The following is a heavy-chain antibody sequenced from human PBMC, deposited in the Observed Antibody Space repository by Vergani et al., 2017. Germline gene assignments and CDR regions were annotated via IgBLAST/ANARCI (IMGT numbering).Heavy chain of an antibody. CDR2: IWYDGSNK. CDR3: ARDQYCSSTSCYTGFDY. V-gene: IGHV3-33*01. J-gene: IGHJ4*02. Sequence: QVQLVESGGGVVQPGRSLRLSCAASGFTFSSYGMHWVRQAPGKGLGWVAVIWYDGSNKYYADSVKGRFTISRDNSKNTLYLQMNSLRAEDTAVYYCARDQYCSSTSCYTGFDYWGQGTLVTVSS. D-gene: IGHD2-2*02. CDR1: GFTFSSYG.